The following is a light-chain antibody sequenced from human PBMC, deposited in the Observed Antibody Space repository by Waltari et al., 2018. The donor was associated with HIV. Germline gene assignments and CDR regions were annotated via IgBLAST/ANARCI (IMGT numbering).Light chain of an antibody. CDR1: ALANQY. CDR2: KDN. J-gene: IGLJ3*02. CDR3: QSVDSSRIWV. V-gene: IGLV3-25*03. Sequence: SYELTQPPPVSVSPGQTARITCSGDALANQYDYWFQQKPGQAPVLFIFKDNERPSGIPARFSGSRSGTTVMLTISGVQAEDEADYYCQSVDSSRIWVFGGGTKLTVL.